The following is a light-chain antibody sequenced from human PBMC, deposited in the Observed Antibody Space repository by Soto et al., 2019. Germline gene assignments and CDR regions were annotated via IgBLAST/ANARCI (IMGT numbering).Light chain of an antibody. Sequence: EIVMTQSPATLSVSPGERATLYCRASQSVSSNLAWYQQKPGQAPRLLIYGASTRATGIPARFSGSGSGTEFTLTISSLQSEDFAVYYCQQYNNWPPTFGGGTKVDIK. J-gene: IGKJ4*01. CDR1: QSVSSN. CDR2: GAS. V-gene: IGKV3-15*01. CDR3: QQYNNWPPT.